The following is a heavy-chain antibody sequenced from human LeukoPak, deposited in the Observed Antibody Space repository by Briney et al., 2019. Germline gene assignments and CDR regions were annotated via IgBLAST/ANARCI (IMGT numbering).Heavy chain of an antibody. D-gene: IGHD2-15*01. Sequence: PSQTLSLTCTVSGGSISSGSYYWSWIRQPAGKGLEWIGRIYTSGSTNYNPSLKSRVTISVDTSKNQFSLKLTSVTAADTAVYYCASPRDTVVVVAATSGYFDLWGRGTLVTVSS. CDR2: IYTSGST. CDR3: ASPRDTVVVVAATSGYFDL. J-gene: IGHJ2*01. CDR1: GGSISSGSYY. V-gene: IGHV4-61*02.